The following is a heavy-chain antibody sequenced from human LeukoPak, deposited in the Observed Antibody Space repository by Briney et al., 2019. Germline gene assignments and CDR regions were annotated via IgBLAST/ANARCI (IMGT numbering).Heavy chain of an antibody. Sequence: SETLSLTCTVSSGSVSSDGYYWGWIRQPPGKGLEWIGSMYYYSGSTYYNPSLKSRVTMSIDTSANQISLRLSSVTAADTAVYYCARQFGVYHHFDYWGQGTLVTVSS. CDR1: SGSVSSDGYY. J-gene: IGHJ4*02. CDR2: MYYYSGST. D-gene: IGHD5/OR15-5a*01. CDR3: ARQFGVYHHFDY. V-gene: IGHV4-39*01.